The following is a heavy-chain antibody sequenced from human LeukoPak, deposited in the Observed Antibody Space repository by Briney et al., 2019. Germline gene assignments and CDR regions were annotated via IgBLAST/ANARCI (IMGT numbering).Heavy chain of an antibody. CDR3: ARDLAWGAFDY. Sequence: PGGSLRLSCAASGFTFSRNGMTWVRQAPGKGLEWLSGVSPPGGGTYYADSVKGRFTISRDDSKNTLSLQMNSLRVEDTAVYYCARDLAWGAFDYWGQGTLVTVSS. J-gene: IGHJ4*02. V-gene: IGHV3-23*01. CDR2: VSPPGGGT. CDR1: GFTFSRNG. D-gene: IGHD3-16*01.